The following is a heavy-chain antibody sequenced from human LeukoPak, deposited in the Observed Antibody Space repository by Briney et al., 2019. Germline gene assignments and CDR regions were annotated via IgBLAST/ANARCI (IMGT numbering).Heavy chain of an antibody. V-gene: IGHV4-30-2*01. CDR2: IYHSGST. J-gene: IGHJ6*03. CDR1: GGSISSGGYY. CDR3: ARVGGNYYYYMDV. Sequence: SETLSLTCTVSGGSISSGGYYWSWIRQPPGQGLEWIGYIYHSGSTYYNPSLKSRVTISVDRSKNQFSLKLSSVTAADTAVYYCARVGGNYYYYMDVWGKGTTVTVSS. D-gene: IGHD1-26*01.